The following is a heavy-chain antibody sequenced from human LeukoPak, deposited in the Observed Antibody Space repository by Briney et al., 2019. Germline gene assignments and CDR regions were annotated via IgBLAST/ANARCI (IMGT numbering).Heavy chain of an antibody. V-gene: IGHV4-39*02. D-gene: IGHD6-13*01. J-gene: IGHJ5*02. CDR1: GGSISSSSYY. CDR3: ARDEQQLVGDWFDP. Sequence: SETLSLTCTVSGGSISSSSYYWGWIRQPPGKGLEWIGSIYYSGSTYYNPSLKSRVTISVDTSKNQFSLKLSSVTAADTAVYYCARDEQQLVGDWFDPWGQGTLVTVSS. CDR2: IYYSGST.